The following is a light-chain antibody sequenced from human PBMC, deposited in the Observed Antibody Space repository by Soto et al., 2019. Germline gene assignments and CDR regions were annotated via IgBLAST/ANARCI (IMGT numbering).Light chain of an antibody. V-gene: IGKV3-20*01. Sequence: EIVLTQSPGTLSLSPGERATLSCRASQSVSSSYLAWYQQKPGQAPRLLIYGASSRATGISDRFSGSGSGTDFTLTISRLEPEECAVYYWQQYGSSPPLTFGGGTKVEIK. J-gene: IGKJ4*01. CDR1: QSVSSSY. CDR3: QQYGSSPPLT. CDR2: GAS.